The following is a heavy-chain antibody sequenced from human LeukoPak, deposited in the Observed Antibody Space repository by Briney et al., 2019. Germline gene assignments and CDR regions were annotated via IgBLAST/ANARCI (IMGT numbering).Heavy chain of an antibody. D-gene: IGHD1-1*01. Sequence: SETLSLTCTVSGGSISSSSYYWGWIRQPPGKGLEWIGSIYYSGSTYYNPSLKSRVTISVDTSKNQFSLKLSSVTAADTAVYYCARGTGQLWGQGTLVTVSS. CDR1: GGSISSSSYY. J-gene: IGHJ4*02. CDR3: ARGTGQL. CDR2: IYYSGST. V-gene: IGHV4-39*07.